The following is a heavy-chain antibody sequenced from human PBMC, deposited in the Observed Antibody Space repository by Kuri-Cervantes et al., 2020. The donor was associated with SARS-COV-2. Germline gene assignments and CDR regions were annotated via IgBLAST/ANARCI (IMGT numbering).Heavy chain of an antibody. CDR3: ARTGGANYYDSSGYYN. Sequence: ASVKVSCKASGYTFISYYIHWVRQAPGQGLEWMGVINPNGGTTSYAQKFQGRVTMSRETSTSTAYMELSSLRSEDTAVYYCARTGGANYYDSSGYYNWGQGTLVTVSS. CDR1: GYTFISYY. J-gene: IGHJ4*02. CDR2: INPNGGTT. D-gene: IGHD3-22*01. V-gene: IGHV1-46*01.